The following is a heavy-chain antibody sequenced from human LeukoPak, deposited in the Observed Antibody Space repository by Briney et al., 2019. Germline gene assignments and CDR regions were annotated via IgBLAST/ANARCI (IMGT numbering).Heavy chain of an antibody. V-gene: IGHV3-30*02. CDR3: AKEGYYYMDV. CDR1: GFTFSSYD. J-gene: IGHJ6*03. CDR2: IRYDGSNK. Sequence: GGSLRLSCAASGFTFSSYDMYWVRQAPGKGLEWVAFIRYDGSNKYDADSVKGRFTISRDNSKNTLYLQMNSLRADDTAVYYCAKEGYYYMDVWGKGTTVTVSS.